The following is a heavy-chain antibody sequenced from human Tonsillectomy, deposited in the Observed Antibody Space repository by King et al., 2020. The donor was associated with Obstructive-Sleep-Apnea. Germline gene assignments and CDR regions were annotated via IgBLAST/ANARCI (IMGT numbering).Heavy chain of an antibody. CDR1: GFMFSIYW. D-gene: IGHD5-24*01. Sequence: QLVQSGAEVKKPGESLKISCKGSGFMFSIYWIGWVRQVPGKGLEWMGILYPCDSDTIYSPSFQGQVTISADKSINTDYLQWSSLKASDTAMYYCARREMSTTKGAFDIWGQGTMVTVSS. CDR3: ARREMSTTKGAFDI. V-gene: IGHV5-51*01. J-gene: IGHJ3*02. CDR2: LYPCDSDT.